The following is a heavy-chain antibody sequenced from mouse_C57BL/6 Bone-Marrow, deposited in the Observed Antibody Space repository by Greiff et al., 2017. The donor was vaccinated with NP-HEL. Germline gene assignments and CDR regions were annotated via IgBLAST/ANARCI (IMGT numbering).Heavy chain of an antibody. CDR1: GFNIKDDY. CDR2: IDPENGDT. Sequence: EVQLQQSGAELVRPGASVKLSCTASGFNIKDDYMHWVKQRPEQGLEWIGWIDPENGDTEYASQFQGKATITADTSSNTAYLQLSSLTSEDTAVYYCTTWDDYDDYFDYWGQGTTLTVSS. J-gene: IGHJ2*01. CDR3: TTWDDYDDYFDY. D-gene: IGHD2-4*01. V-gene: IGHV14-4*01.